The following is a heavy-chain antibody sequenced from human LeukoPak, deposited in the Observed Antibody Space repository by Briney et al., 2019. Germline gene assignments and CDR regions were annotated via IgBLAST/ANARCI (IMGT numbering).Heavy chain of an antibody. J-gene: IGHJ5*02. Sequence: TGGTLRLSCAASGFTFSDHSMNWVRQAPGKGLEWVSYITSSSKTIYYADSVKGRFTISRDNAKNSLYLQMNSLRDEDTAVYYCARGLIGRAWFDPWGQGTLVTVSS. CDR1: GFTFSDHS. V-gene: IGHV3-48*02. D-gene: IGHD2-15*01. CDR3: ARGLIGRAWFDP. CDR2: ITSSSKTI.